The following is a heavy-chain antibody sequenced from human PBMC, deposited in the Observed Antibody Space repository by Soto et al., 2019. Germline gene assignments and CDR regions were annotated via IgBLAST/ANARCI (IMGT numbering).Heavy chain of an antibody. V-gene: IGHV2-70*11. D-gene: IGHD6-19*01. Sequence: SGPTLVNPTQTLTLTCTLSGFSLSTTPVGVGWIRQPPGQALEWLARIDWDDDKYYSTSLKTRLTISKDTSKNQVVLTMTNMDPVDTATYYCARIAPYSSGRRYFDYWGQGTLVTVSS. J-gene: IGHJ4*02. CDR3: ARIAPYSSGRRYFDY. CDR1: GFSLSTTPVG. CDR2: IDWDDDK.